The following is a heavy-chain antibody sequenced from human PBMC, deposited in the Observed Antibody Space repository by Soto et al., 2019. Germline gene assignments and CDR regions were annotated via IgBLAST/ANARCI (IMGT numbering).Heavy chain of an antibody. V-gene: IGHV4-34*01. CDR3: AGGPRSWSFAL. CDR2: FSYSGSL. J-gene: IGHJ2*01. Sequence: GELQQWGTGLLKPSETLSLNCSVYGGSSRAYNCSWLRQSPGAGLEWIGEFSYSGSLNYNPSLTGRVAVSLDTATNHFSLTMTSVPAADTAVDFCAGGPRSWSFALGGRGTLGTVS. CDR1: GGSSRAYN.